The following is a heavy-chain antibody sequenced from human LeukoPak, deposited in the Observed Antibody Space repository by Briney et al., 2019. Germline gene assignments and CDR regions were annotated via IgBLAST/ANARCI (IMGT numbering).Heavy chain of an antibody. V-gene: IGHV3-74*01. CDR3: AREVKSSSWYGDY. CDR2: INSDGSST. CDR1: GFTFSSYW. J-gene: IGHJ4*02. D-gene: IGHD6-13*01. Sequence: PGGSLRLSCAASGFTFSSYWMHWVRPAPGKGLVWVSRINSDGSSTSYADSVKGRFTISRHNAKNTLYLQMNSLRAEDTAVYYCAREVKSSSWYGDYWGQGTLVTVSS.